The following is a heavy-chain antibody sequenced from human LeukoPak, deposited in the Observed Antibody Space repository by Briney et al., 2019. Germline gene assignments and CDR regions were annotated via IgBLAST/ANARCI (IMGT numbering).Heavy chain of an antibody. CDR3: AKDRPFDILTGYYSQYFDY. CDR2: ISYDGSNK. Sequence: PGGSLRLSCAASGFTFSSYGMHWVRQAPGKGLEWVAVISYDGSNKYYADSVKGRFTISRDNSKNTLFLQMNSLRAEDTAVYYCAKDRPFDILTGYYSQYFDYWGQGTLVTVSS. V-gene: IGHV3-30*18. J-gene: IGHJ4*02. D-gene: IGHD3-9*01. CDR1: GFTFSSYG.